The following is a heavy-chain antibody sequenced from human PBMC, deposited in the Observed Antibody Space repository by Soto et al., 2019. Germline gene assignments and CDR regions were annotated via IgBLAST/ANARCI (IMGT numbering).Heavy chain of an antibody. CDR1: GGTFSSFV. D-gene: IGHD5-18*01. V-gene: IGHV1-69*13. CDR3: AIGYSYGYGTKIKKYYFDY. CDR2: INPIFGIA. Sequence: ASVKVSCKASGGTFSSFVINWVRQAPGQGLEWMGKINPIFGIANYAQKFQGRVTITADESTSTAYMELSSLRSEDTAVYYCAIGYSYGYGTKIKKYYFDYWG. J-gene: IGHJ4*01.